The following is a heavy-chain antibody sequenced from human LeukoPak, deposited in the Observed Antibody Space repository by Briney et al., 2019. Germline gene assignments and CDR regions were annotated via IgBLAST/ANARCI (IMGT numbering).Heavy chain of an antibody. J-gene: IGHJ4*02. CDR1: GFTFSSYA. CDR3: AKDGYHTAMVPDGYNQEFDY. Sequence: GRSLRLSCAASGFTFSSYAMHWVRQAPGKGLEWVAVISYDGSNKYYADSVKGRFTISRDNPKNTLYLQMNSLRAEDTAVYYCAKDGYHTAMVPDGYNQEFDYWGQGTLVTVSS. V-gene: IGHV3-30-3*01. CDR2: ISYDGSNK. D-gene: IGHD5-18*01.